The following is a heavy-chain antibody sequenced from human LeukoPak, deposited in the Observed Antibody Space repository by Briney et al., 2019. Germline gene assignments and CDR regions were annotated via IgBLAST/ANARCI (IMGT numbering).Heavy chain of an antibody. J-gene: IGHJ4*02. Sequence: GGSLRLSCAASGFTFSTYWMSWVRQAPGKGLEWVANIKQDGSAEYYVDSVKGRFTISRDNPKKSLYLQMNSLRAEDTAVYYCARGGNSYGPYFDIWGQGALVTVSS. CDR3: ARGGNSYGPYFDI. CDR1: GFTFSTYW. CDR2: IKQDGSAE. D-gene: IGHD5-18*01. V-gene: IGHV3-7*04.